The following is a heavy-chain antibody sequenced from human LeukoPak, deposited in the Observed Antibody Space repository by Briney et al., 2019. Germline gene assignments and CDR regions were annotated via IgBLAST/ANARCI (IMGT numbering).Heavy chain of an antibody. CDR1: GLTVSTNY. J-gene: IGHJ6*02. CDR2: IYSGGST. Sequence: PGGSLRLSCAASGLTVSTNYMSWVRQAPGKGLEWVSVIYSGGSTYYADSVKGRFTISGDNSKNTLYLQMNSLRAEDTAVYYCARHFGVVTKGVYYYYYGMDVWGQGTTVTVSS. D-gene: IGHD3-3*01. V-gene: IGHV3-66*04. CDR3: ARHFGVVTKGVYYYYYGMDV.